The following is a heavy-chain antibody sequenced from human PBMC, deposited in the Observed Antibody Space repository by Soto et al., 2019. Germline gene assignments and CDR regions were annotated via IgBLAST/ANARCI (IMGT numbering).Heavy chain of an antibody. CDR2: IYWDDDK. D-gene: IGHD3-3*01. Sequence: QITLNESGPTQVKPRQTLRLTCTFSGFSLTTSGVGVGWIRQSPGKAPECLALIYWDDDKRYSPSLKSRLTITKDTSKNQVVLTMADLDPADTATYYCAHRVLRTVFGLVTTTAIYFDFWGQGTPVAVSS. V-gene: IGHV2-5*02. J-gene: IGHJ4*02. CDR1: GFSLTTSGVG. CDR3: AHRVLRTVFGLVTTTAIYFDF.